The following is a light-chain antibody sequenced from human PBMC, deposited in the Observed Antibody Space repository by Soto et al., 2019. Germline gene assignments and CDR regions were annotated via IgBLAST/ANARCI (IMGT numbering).Light chain of an antibody. CDR3: QQYTIYWT. CDR1: QSVGQW. J-gene: IGKJ3*01. V-gene: IGKV1-5*03. Sequence: DIQMTQAPSTLSTSVGDRDTITCRASQSVGQWLAWWQQKPGKAPKLLIYKASTLESGVPPRFSGSGSGTEFTLTISGLLPDDFATYYRQQYTIYWTFGPGTNVDIK. CDR2: KAS.